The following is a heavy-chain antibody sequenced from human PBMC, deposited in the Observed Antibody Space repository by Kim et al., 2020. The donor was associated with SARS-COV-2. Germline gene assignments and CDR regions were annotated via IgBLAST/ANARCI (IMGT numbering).Heavy chain of an antibody. CDR3: ARFDDSSGYYYVDAFDI. D-gene: IGHD3-22*01. J-gene: IGHJ3*02. CDR1: GGSISSGSYY. CDR2: IYTSGST. Sequence: SETLSLTCTVSGGSISSGSYYWSWIRQPAGKGLEWIGRIYTSGSTNYNPSLKSRVTISVDTSKNQFSLKLSSVTAADTAVYYCARFDDSSGYYYVDAFDIWGQGTMVTVSS. V-gene: IGHV4-61*02.